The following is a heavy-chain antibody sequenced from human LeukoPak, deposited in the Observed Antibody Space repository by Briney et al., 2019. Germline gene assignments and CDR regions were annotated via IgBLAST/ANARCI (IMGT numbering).Heavy chain of an antibody. Sequence: GGSLRLSCVGSGFTFGSNGMHWVRQAPGKGLEWVSAISGSGGSTYYADSVKGRFTISRDNSKNTLYLQMNSLRAEDTAVYYCAKGPGLDYEHDAFDIWGQGTIVTVSS. J-gene: IGHJ3*02. CDR1: GFTFGSNG. CDR2: ISGSGGST. CDR3: AKGPGLDYEHDAFDI. D-gene: IGHD4-17*01. V-gene: IGHV3-23*01.